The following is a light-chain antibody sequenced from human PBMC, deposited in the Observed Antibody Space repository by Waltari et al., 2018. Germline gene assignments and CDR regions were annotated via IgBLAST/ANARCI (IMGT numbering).Light chain of an antibody. J-gene: IGKJ1*01. CDR3: QQYGSSTWT. CDR1: HSVTTSS. V-gene: IGKV3-20*01. CDR2: GAS. Sequence: EMVLTQSPSPLSLSPGEGATVFCSPSHSVTTSSLAWYQQKPGQAPRLLIYGASSRATDIPDRFGGSGSGRDFTLTISRLQPEDFAVYYCQQYGSSTWTFGQGTKVEVK.